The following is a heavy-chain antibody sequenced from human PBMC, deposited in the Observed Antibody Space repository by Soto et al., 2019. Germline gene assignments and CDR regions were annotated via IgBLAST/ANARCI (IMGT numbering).Heavy chain of an antibody. CDR2: ISAYNGNT. CDR1: GYTFTSYG. V-gene: IGHV1-18*01. Sequence: GASVKVSCKASGYTFTSYGINWVRQAPGQGLEWMGWISAYNGNTNYAQKLQGRVTMTRNTSISTAYMELSSLRSEDTAVYYCARGVAGAVGNYYYYYMDVWGKGTTVTVSS. CDR3: ARGVAGAVGNYYYYYMDV. D-gene: IGHD6-19*01. J-gene: IGHJ6*03.